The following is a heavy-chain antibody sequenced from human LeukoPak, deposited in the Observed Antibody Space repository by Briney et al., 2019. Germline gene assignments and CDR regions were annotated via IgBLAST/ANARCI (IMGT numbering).Heavy chain of an antibody. V-gene: IGHV3-30*18. CDR2: ISYDGSNK. CDR1: GFTFSSYG. CDR3: AKNWNYFDY. Sequence: GGSLRLSCAASGFTFSSYGMHWVRQAPGKGGEWVAVISYDGSNKYYADSVKGRFTISRDNSKNTLYLQMNSLRAEDTAVYYCAKNWNYFDYWGQGTLVTVSS. D-gene: IGHD1-1*01. J-gene: IGHJ4*02.